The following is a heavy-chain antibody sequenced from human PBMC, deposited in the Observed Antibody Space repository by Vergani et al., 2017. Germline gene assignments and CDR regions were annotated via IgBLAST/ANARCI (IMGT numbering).Heavy chain of an antibody. CDR1: GFTVSSNY. J-gene: IGHJ4*02. V-gene: IGHV3-53*01. Sequence: VQLVESGGGLIQPGGSLRLSCAASGFTVSSNYMSWVRQAPGKGLEWVSVIYSGGSTYYADSVKGRFTISRDNSKNTLYLQMNSLRAEDTAVYYCARGGQNYYDSSGYYLDYWGQGTLVTVSS. D-gene: IGHD3-22*01. CDR3: ARGGQNYYDSSGYYLDY. CDR2: IYSGGST.